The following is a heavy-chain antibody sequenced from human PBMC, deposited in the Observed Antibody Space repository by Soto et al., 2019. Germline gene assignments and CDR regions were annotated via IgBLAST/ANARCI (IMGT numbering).Heavy chain of an antibody. CDR1: GFTFSSYW. CDR3: AREGFSGRVSFY. J-gene: IGHJ4*02. D-gene: IGHD5-12*01. V-gene: IGHV3-7*01. CDR2: INQDGSAK. Sequence: GGSLRLSCAASGFTFSSYWMSWVRQAPWKGLEWVANINQDGSAKNHLDSMKGRFTISRDNAKNSLYLQMNSLRAEDTAVYYCAREGFSGRVSFYWGQGTRVTVSS.